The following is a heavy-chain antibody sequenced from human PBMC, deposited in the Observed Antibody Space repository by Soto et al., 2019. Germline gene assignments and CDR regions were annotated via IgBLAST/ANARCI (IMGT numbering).Heavy chain of an antibody. D-gene: IGHD6-19*01. V-gene: IGHV4-61*01. CDR1: GGSVSSGNYY. CDR2: IYYSGST. Sequence: SETLSLTCTVSGGSVSSGNYYWSWIRQPPGKGLEWFGYIYYSGSTNYNPSLKSRVTISVDTSKNQYSLKLSSVTAADTAVYCCARRACSSGWDNWFDTWGQGTLVTVSS. CDR3: ARRACSSGWDNWFDT. J-gene: IGHJ5*02.